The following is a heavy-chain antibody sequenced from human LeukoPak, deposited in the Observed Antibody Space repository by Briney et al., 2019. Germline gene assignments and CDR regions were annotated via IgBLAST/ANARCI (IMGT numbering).Heavy chain of an antibody. V-gene: IGHV4-39*07. CDR2: IYYSGST. D-gene: IGHD3-10*01. Sequence: SSETLSLTCTVSGGSISSSSYYWGWIRQPPGKGLEWIGSIYYSGSTYYNPSLKSRVTISVDTSKNQFSLKLSSVTAADTAVYYCARDRLPFYYGSGSFWFDPWGQGTLVTVSS. CDR1: GGSISSSSYY. CDR3: ARDRLPFYYGSGSFWFDP. J-gene: IGHJ5*02.